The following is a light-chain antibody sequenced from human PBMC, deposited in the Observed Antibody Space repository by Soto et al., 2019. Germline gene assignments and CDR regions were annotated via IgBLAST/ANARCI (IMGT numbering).Light chain of an antibody. J-gene: IGKJ1*01. Sequence: EIVMTQSAATLSVYPGERATLSCRASQSVSSNLAWYQQKPGQAPRLLIYGASTRATGIPARFSGSGSGTEFTLTISSLQSEDFAVYYCQQYNNWPSWTFGQGTKVEIK. CDR3: QQYNNWPSWT. CDR2: GAS. V-gene: IGKV3-15*01. CDR1: QSVSSN.